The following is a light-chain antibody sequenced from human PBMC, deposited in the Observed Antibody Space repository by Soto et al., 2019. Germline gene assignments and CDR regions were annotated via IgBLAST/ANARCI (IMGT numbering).Light chain of an antibody. CDR2: GAS. CDR1: QSVSSSY. CDR3: QQYGSSPAIT. V-gene: IGKV3-20*01. Sequence: EIVLTQSPGTLSLSPGERATLSCRASQSVSSSYLAWYQQKPGQAPRLLIYGASSSATGIPDRFSGSGSGTVFALTISRMEPEDFAVYYCQQYGSSPAITFGQGTRLEIK. J-gene: IGKJ5*01.